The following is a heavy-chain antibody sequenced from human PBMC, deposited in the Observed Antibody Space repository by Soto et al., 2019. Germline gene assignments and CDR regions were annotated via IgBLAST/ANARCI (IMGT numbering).Heavy chain of an antibody. CDR1: GFTFSSYA. D-gene: IGHD5-12*01. CDR2: INWNSGSL. J-gene: IGHJ4*02. CDR3: AKDIVATITGTDY. Sequence: GGSLRLSCAASGFTFSSYAMSWVRQAPGKGLEWVSGINWNSGSLGYADSVKGRFTISRDNAKNSLYLQMNSLRTEDTALYYCAKDIVATITGTDYWGQGTLVTVSS. V-gene: IGHV3-9*01.